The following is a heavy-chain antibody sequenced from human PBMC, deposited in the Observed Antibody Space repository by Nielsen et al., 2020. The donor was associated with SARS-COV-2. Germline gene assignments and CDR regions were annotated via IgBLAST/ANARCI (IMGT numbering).Heavy chain of an antibody. Sequence: GESLKISCAASGFTFSSYEMNWVRQAPGKGLEWVAFVPYGGNKRYYAVAVRGRFTISRDNTKNTLSLEMKYLTEEDTGVYYCAKDVRTGSAHFHRWGQGTLVSVSS. V-gene: IGHV3-30*02. D-gene: IGHD6-25*01. CDR3: AKDVRTGSAHFHR. J-gene: IGHJ4*02. CDR1: GFTFSSYE. CDR2: VPYGGNKR.